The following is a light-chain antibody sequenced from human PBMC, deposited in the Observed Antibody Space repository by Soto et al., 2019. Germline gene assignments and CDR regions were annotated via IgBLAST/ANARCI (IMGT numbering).Light chain of an antibody. CDR3: TSYTSSSTQV. CDR1: NSDVGVYNY. CDR2: EVT. Sequence: QSALTQPASVSGSPGQSITISCTGTNSDVGVYNYVSWYQQHPGKAPKLMIYEVTYRPSGVSNRFSGSKSANTASLTISGLQAEDEADYYCTSYTSSSTQVFGTGTKVTVL. V-gene: IGLV2-14*01. J-gene: IGLJ1*01.